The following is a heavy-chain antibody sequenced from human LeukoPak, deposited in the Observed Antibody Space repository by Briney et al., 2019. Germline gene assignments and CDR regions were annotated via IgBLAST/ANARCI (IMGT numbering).Heavy chain of an antibody. J-gene: IGHJ4*02. Sequence: GESLKISCKGSGYIFSSYWIGWVRQMPGKGLEWMGIICPGDSDTGYSPSFQGQVTISADKSISTAYLQWSSLRASDTAMYYCAVGLGATSFDYWGQGTLVTVSS. CDR2: ICPGDSDT. D-gene: IGHD1-26*01. CDR3: AVGLGATSFDY. CDR1: GYIFSSYW. V-gene: IGHV5-51*01.